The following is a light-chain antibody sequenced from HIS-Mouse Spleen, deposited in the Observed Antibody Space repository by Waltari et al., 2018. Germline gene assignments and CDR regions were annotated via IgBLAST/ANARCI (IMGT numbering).Light chain of an antibody. CDR2: DVS. CDR1: SSYVGVSTH. Sequence: QSALTQPRSVSASPGQSVTISCTGTSSYVGVSTHVYWYQQHPGKAPKLMIYDVSKRPSGVPDRFSGSKSGNTASLTISGLQAEDEADYYCCSYAGSYTVVFGGGTKLTVL. CDR3: CSYAGSYTVV. J-gene: IGLJ2*01. V-gene: IGLV2-11*01.